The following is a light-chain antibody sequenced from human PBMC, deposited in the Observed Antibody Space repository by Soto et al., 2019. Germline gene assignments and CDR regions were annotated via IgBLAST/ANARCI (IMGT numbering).Light chain of an antibody. J-gene: IGKJ4*01. CDR2: AAS. Sequence: DSQLTQSPSFLSASVGDGVTITCRASQGISSYLAWYQQKPGKAPKLLIYAASTLQSGVPSRFSGSGSGTEFTLTISSLQPEDFATYYCQQLKSYPLTFGGGNKVEIK. CDR3: QQLKSYPLT. V-gene: IGKV1-9*01. CDR1: QGISSY.